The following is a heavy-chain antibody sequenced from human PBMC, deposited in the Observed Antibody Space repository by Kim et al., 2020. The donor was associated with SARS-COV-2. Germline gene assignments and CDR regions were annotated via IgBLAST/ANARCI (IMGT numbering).Heavy chain of an antibody. Sequence: GGSLRLSCAASGFRFSDYDMNWVRQAPGKGLEWLSSVSSSSRYTTYADSVRGRFIISRDNARDSLSLQMDSLQPEDTAVYYCARDPYNSHAMDLWGQGTTVTVS. V-gene: IGHV3-11*05. D-gene: IGHD1-20*01. J-gene: IGHJ6*02. CDR1: GFRFSDYD. CDR2: VSSSSRYT. CDR3: ARDPYNSHAMDL.